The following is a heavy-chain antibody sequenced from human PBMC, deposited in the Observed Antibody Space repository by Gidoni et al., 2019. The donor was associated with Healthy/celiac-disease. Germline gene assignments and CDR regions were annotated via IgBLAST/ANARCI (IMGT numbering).Heavy chain of an antibody. Sequence: QVQLVESGGGVVQPGRSLRLSCAASGFTFSSYGMHWVRQAPGKGLEWAAVIWYDGSNKYYANSVKGRFTISRDNSKNTLYLQMNSLRAEDTAVYYCAREDCSGGSCYPGSYNWFDPWGQGTLVTVSS. CDR3: AREDCSGGSCYPGSYNWFDP. J-gene: IGHJ5*02. CDR2: IWYDGSNK. D-gene: IGHD2-15*01. V-gene: IGHV3-33*01. CDR1: GFTFSSYG.